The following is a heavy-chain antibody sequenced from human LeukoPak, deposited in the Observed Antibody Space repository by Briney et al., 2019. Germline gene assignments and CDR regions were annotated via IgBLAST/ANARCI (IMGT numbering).Heavy chain of an antibody. J-gene: IGHJ6*03. CDR1: GGSISSYY. CDR2: IYYSGST. D-gene: IGHD2-21*01. Sequence: PSETLSLTCTVSGGSISSYYWSWIRQPPGKGLEWIGYIYYSGSTNYNPSLKSRVTISVDTSKNQFSLKLSSVTAADTAAYYCARVLYCGGDCYSGMDVWGKGTTVTVSS. V-gene: IGHV4-59*01. CDR3: ARVLYCGGDCYSGMDV.